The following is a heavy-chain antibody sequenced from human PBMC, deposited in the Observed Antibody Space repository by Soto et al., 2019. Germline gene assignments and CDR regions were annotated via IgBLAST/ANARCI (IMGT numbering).Heavy chain of an antibody. J-gene: IGHJ6*03. CDR2: IYYSGST. CDR1: GGSISSGGYY. CDR3: ARDDYESYMDV. D-gene: IGHD4-17*01. Sequence: QVQLQESGPGLVKPSQTLSLTCTVSGGSISSGGYYWSWIRQHPGKGLEWIGYIYYSGSTYYNPSLKSRVTISVDTSKNQFTLQLSSVTAADTAVYYCARDDYESYMDVWGKGTTVTVSS. V-gene: IGHV4-31*03.